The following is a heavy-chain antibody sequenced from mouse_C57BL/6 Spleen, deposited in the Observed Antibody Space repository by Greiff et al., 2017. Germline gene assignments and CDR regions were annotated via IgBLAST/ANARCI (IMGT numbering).Heavy chain of an antibody. CDR2: IDPENGDT. CDR1: GFNIKDDY. J-gene: IGHJ2*01. V-gene: IGHV14-4*01. D-gene: IGHD2-5*01. Sequence: EVQRVESGAELVRPGASVKLSCTASGFNIKDDYMHWVKQRPEQGLEWIGWIDPENGDTEYASKFQGKATITADTSSNTAYLQLSSLTSEDTAVYYCTTSYSNYWGQGTTLTVSS. CDR3: TTSYSNY.